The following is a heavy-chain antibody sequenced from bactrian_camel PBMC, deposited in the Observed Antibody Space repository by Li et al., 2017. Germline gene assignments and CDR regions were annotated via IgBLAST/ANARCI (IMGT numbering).Heavy chain of an antibody. D-gene: IGHD5*01. V-gene: IGHV3S53*01. Sequence: HVQLVESGGGSVQAGGSLKLSCAASLNPTSDYCLGWFRQAPGKVREAVATTNSNGRTSYADSVKDRFTISRDGAKNTAFLEMNSLKAEDTAMYYCSLGWMVTLRRGSGQGTQVTVS. CDR1: LNPTSDYC. CDR2: TNSNGRT. J-gene: IGHJ4*01.